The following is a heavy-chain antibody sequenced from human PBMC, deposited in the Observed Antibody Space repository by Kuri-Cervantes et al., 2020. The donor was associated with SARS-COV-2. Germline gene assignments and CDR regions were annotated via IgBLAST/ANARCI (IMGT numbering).Heavy chain of an antibody. V-gene: IGHV3-74*01. CDR2: INSDGSST. D-gene: IGHD6-13*01. Sequence: GGSLRLSCAASGFTFSSYWMHWVRQAPGKGLVWVSRINSDGSSTSYADSVKGRFTISRDNAKNTLYLQMNRLRAEDAAVYYCARGPLYSSSWYDGFDPWGQGTTVTVSS. J-gene: IGHJ5*02. CDR3: ARGPLYSSSWYDGFDP. CDR1: GFTFSSYW.